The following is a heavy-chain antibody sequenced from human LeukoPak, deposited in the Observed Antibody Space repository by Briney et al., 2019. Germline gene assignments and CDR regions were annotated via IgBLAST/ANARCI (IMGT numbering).Heavy chain of an antibody. CDR2: ISGSGGST. CDR3: AKQASVGHYYYDSSGFFDY. V-gene: IGHV3-23*01. CDR1: GFTFSSYG. Sequence: GGSLRLSCAASGFTFSSYGMSWVRQAPGKGLEWVSAISGSGGSTYYADSVKGRFTISRDNSKNTLYLQMNSLRAEDTAVYYCAKQASVGHYYYDSSGFFDYWGQGTLVTVSS. J-gene: IGHJ4*02. D-gene: IGHD3-22*01.